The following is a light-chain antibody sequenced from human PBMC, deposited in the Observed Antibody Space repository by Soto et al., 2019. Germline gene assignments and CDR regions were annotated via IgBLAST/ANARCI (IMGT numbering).Light chain of an antibody. V-gene: IGLV1-47*01. CDR1: SSNIGSNY. J-gene: IGLJ3*02. Sequence: QSVLTQPPSASGTPGQRVTISWSGSSSNIGSNYVYWYQQLPGTAPKLLIYRNNQRPSGVPDRFSGSKSGTSASLAISGLRSEDEADYYCAAWDDSLSGWVFGGGTTLTVL. CDR2: RNN. CDR3: AAWDDSLSGWV.